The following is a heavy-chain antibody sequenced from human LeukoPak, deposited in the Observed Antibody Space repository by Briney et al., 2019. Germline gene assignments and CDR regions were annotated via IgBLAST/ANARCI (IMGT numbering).Heavy chain of an antibody. D-gene: IGHD3-3*01. CDR3: ARVVRFVEWSRPRPYYYMDV. J-gene: IGHJ6*03. CDR2: MNPNSGNT. Sequence: ASVKVSCKASGYAFTSYDINWVRQATGQGLEWMGWMNPNSGNTGYAQKFQGRVTITRNTSISTAYMELSSLRSEDTAVYYCARVVRFVEWSRPRPYYYMDVWGKGTTVTVSS. V-gene: IGHV1-8*03. CDR1: GYAFTSYD.